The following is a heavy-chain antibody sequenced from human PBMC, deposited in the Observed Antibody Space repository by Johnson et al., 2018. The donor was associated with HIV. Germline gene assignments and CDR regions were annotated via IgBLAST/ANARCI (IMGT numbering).Heavy chain of an antibody. CDR2: VWSDGNNR. D-gene: IGHD3-22*01. V-gene: IGHV3-33*08. CDR1: GFTFSSYA. J-gene: IGHJ3*02. CDR3: ARGLSSGYSGYAFDI. Sequence: VQLVESGGGVVRPGRSLRLSCAASGFTFSSYAMHWVRQAPGKGLEWVAVVWSDGNNRYYADSVKGRFTISRDNPKNTLYLQMSSLRAEDTAVYYCARGLSSGYSGYAFDIWGQGTMVTVSS.